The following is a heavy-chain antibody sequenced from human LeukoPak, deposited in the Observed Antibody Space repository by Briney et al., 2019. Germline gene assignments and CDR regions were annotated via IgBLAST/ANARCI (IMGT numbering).Heavy chain of an antibody. CDR1: GFTFSRFW. V-gene: IGHV3-33*07. CDR3: ARDPYGSGDGYFDY. D-gene: IGHD3-10*01. CDR2: IWYNGSKK. Sequence: GGSLRLSCAASGFTFSRFWMNWVRQAPGKGLEWVAIIWYNGSKKYYAESVKGRFTISRDNSKNTLYLQMSSLRAEDTAVYYCARDPYGSGDGYFDYWGQGTLVTVSS. J-gene: IGHJ4*02.